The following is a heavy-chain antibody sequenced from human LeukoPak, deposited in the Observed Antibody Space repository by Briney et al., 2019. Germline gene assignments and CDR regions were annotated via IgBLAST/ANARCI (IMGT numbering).Heavy chain of an antibody. CDR1: GGSFSDHY. CDR2: IFHSGST. CDR3: AGRYTGNYYRKY. V-gene: IGHV4-34*12. J-gene: IGHJ4*02. D-gene: IGHD1-26*01. Sequence: SETLSLTCAVYGGSFSDHYWSWIRQPPGKGLEWIGEIFHSGSTNYNPSLKSRATISVDTSKKQFSLKLSSVTAADTGVYYCAGRYTGNYYRKYWGQGALVTVSS.